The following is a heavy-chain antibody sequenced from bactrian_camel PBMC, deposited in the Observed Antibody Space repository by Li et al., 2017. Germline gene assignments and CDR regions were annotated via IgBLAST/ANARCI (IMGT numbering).Heavy chain of an antibody. CDR3: AEVRMVGGSCEDYEYNY. Sequence: HVQLVESGGGSVQAGGSLRLSCKASGYIYSSYCEGWFRQAPGKEREGVAAIDVDGSTSYADSVKGRFTISQDEDNVNTWYLQMNNLRSEDTAMYYCAEVRMVGGSCEDYEYNYWGQGTQVTVS. CDR2: IDVDGST. CDR1: GYIYSSYC. V-gene: IGHV3S53*01. J-gene: IGHJ4*01. D-gene: IGHD7*01.